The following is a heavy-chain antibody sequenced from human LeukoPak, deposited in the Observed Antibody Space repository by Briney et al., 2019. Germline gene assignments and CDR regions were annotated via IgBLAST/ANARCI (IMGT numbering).Heavy chain of an antibody. CDR3: AKDAGVWFGELLYD. CDR2: ISSSTNTI. Sequence: GGSLRLSCAASGFTFNNYAMNWVRQAPGKGLEWFSYISSSTNTIYYRESVKGRFTISRDNAKNSLYLQMNSLTPGDTAVYYCAKDAGVWFGELLYDWGQGTLVTVSS. CDR1: GFTFNNYA. V-gene: IGHV3-48*01. J-gene: IGHJ4*02. D-gene: IGHD3-10*01.